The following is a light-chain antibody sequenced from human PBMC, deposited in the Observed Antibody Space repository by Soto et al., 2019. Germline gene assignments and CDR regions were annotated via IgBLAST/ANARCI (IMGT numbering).Light chain of an antibody. CDR1: QSVSSSY. CDR3: QQDGSSPPYT. V-gene: IGKV3-20*01. J-gene: IGKJ2*01. CDR2: GAS. Sequence: EIVLTQSPGTLSLSPGERATLSCRASQSVSSSYLAWYQQKPGQAPRLLIYGASSRATGIPDRFSGSGSGTVYTRTISRLEPEDFALYYCQQDGSSPPYTFGQGTKLEIK.